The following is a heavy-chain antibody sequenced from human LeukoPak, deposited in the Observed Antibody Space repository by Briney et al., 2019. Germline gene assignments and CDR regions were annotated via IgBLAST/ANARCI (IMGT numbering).Heavy chain of an antibody. J-gene: IGHJ4*02. CDR3: ARDIYYGGNYDY. Sequence: GGSLRLSCEASGFTFRKYSMNWVRQAPGRGPEWVSYISSSSGAIYYADSVRGRFTISRDNAKSSLYLQMNSLRPDDTAVYYCARDIYYGGNYDYWGQGTLVTVSS. CDR2: ISSSSGAI. CDR1: GFTFRKYS. D-gene: IGHD4-17*01. V-gene: IGHV3-48*01.